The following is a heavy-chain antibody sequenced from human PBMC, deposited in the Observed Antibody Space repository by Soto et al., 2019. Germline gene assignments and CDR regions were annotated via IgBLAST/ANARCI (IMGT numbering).Heavy chain of an antibody. D-gene: IGHD5-12*01. J-gene: IGHJ4*02. CDR2: ISSSSSYI. CDR1: GFTFSSYS. CDR3: AREKMATTPPFDY. Sequence: PWGSLRLSCAASGFTFSSYSMNWVRQAPGKGLEWVSSISSSSSYIYYADSVKGRFTISRDNAKNSLYLQMNSLRAEDTAVYYCAREKMATTPPFDYWGQGTLVTVSS. V-gene: IGHV3-21*01.